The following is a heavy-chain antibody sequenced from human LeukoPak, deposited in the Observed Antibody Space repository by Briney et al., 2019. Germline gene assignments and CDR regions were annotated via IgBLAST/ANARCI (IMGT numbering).Heavy chain of an antibody. CDR2: ISSSSTYI. Sequence: GGSLRLSCAASGFTFSTYSMNWVRQAPGKGLEWVSSISSSSTYIYYADSVKGRFTISRDNAKNSLYLQMNSLRAEDTAVYYCAKEGLSYLTLYCSGGSCYLDYWGQGTLVTVSS. J-gene: IGHJ4*02. CDR1: GFTFSTYS. V-gene: IGHV3-21*01. D-gene: IGHD2-15*01. CDR3: AKEGLSYLTLYCSGGSCYLDY.